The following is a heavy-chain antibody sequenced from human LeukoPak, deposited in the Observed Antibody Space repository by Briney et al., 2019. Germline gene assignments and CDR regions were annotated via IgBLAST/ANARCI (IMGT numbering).Heavy chain of an antibody. Sequence: PGGSLRLSCAASGFTFSSYGMHWVRQAPGKGLEWVAVISYDGSNKYYADSVKGRFTISRDNSKNTLYLQMNSLRAEDTAVYYCAKDRDYDSSGYYYGLDDYWGQGTLVTVSS. CDR3: AKDRDYDSSGYYYGLDDY. CDR1: GFTFSSYG. D-gene: IGHD3-22*01. V-gene: IGHV3-30*18. CDR2: ISYDGSNK. J-gene: IGHJ4*02.